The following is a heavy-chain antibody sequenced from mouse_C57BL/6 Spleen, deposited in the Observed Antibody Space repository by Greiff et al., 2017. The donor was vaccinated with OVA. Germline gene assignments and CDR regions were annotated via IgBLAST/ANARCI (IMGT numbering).Heavy chain of an antibody. CDR2: IYPRSGNT. Sequence: VQLQESGAELARPGASVKLSCKASGYTFTSYGISWVKQRTGQGLEWIGEIYPRSGNTYYNEKFKGKATLTADKSSSTAYLELRSLTSEDSAVYFGDYYPSDYEGSAMDYWSQGTSVTDSS. V-gene: IGHV1-81*01. J-gene: IGHJ4*01. D-gene: IGHD2-13*01. CDR1: GYTFTSYG. CDR3: DYYPSDYEGSAMDY.